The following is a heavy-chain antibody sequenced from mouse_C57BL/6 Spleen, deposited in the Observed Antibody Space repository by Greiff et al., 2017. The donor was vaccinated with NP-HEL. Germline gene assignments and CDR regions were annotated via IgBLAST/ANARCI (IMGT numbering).Heavy chain of an antibody. V-gene: IGHV1-63*01. D-gene: IGHD2-3*01. CDR3: ARHDGYYWYFDD. J-gene: IGHJ1*03. Sequence: VQLQQSGAELVRPGTSVKLSCKASGYTFTNYWIGWAKQRPGHGLEWIGDIYPGGGYTNYNEKFKGQATLTADKSSSTAYMQFSSLTSEGSAIYYCARHDGYYWYFDDWGTGTTVTVSS. CDR2: IYPGGGYT. CDR1: GYTFTNYW.